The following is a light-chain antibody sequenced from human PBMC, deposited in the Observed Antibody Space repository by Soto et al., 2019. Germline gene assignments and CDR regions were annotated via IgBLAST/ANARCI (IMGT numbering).Light chain of an antibody. Sequence: QSVLTQPPSASGTPGQGVTISCSGSSSNIGTNYVYWYQQLPGTAPKLLIYNNNQRPSGVPDRFSGSKSGASASLAISGLRSEDEADYYCAAWDDSLSGYVFGTGTKVTVL. J-gene: IGLJ1*01. CDR3: AAWDDSLSGYV. V-gene: IGLV1-47*02. CDR1: SSNIGTNY. CDR2: NNN.